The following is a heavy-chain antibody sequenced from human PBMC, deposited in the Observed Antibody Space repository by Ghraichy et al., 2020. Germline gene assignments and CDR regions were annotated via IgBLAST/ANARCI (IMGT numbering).Heavy chain of an antibody. D-gene: IGHD3-16*01. CDR2: IYYSGST. V-gene: IGHV4-59*01. CDR1: GGSISSYY. Sequence: SETLSLTCTVSGGSISSYYWSWIRQPPGKGLEWIGYIYYSGSTNYNPSLKSRVTISVDTSKNQFSLKLSSVTAADTAVYYCAREPRGELYDYVWGSYPPGGAFEIWGQGTRVTVSS. CDR3: AREPRGELYDYVWGSYPPGGAFEI. J-gene: IGHJ3*02.